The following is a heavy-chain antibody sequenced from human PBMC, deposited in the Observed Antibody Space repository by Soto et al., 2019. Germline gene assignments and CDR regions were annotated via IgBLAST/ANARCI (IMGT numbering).Heavy chain of an antibody. Sequence: QVQLQESGPGLVKPSQTLSLTCTVSGGSISSGDYYWSWIRQPPGKGREWIGYIYYSGSTYYNPSLKSRVTISVDTSKNQFSLKLSSVTAADTAVYYCARVEWLDEYYFDYWGQGTLVTVSS. CDR1: GGSISSGDYY. V-gene: IGHV4-30-4*01. CDR3: ARVEWLDEYYFDY. D-gene: IGHD6-19*01. J-gene: IGHJ4*02. CDR2: IYYSGST.